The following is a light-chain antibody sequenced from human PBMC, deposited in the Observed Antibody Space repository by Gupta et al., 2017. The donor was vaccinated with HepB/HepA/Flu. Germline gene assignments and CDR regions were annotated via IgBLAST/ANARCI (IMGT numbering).Light chain of an antibody. Sequence: QSVLTQPPSASGTPGQRVTISCSGSGSNIGSNTVNWYQHLPGTAPKLLIYSNNERPSGVPDRFSGSKSASSASLAISGLQSDDEADYYCAAWDDSLNGPVFGGGTKLIVL. CDR3: AAWDDSLNGPV. CDR1: GSNIGSNT. CDR2: SNN. J-gene: IGLJ2*01. V-gene: IGLV1-44*01.